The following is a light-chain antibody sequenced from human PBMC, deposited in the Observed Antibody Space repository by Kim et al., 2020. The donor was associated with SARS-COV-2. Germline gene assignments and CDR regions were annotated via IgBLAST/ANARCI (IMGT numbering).Light chain of an antibody. CDR3: SSYTSSSTWV. J-gene: IGLJ3*02. Sequence: QSALTQPASVSGSPGQSITISCTGSSNDVGGSNFVSWYQKNPGKAPKLIIYDVNNRPSGVSIRFSGSKSGNTASLTISGLQTEDEADYYCSSYTSSSTWVFGGGTQLTVL. CDR2: DVN. V-gene: IGLV2-14*03. CDR1: SNDVGGSNF.